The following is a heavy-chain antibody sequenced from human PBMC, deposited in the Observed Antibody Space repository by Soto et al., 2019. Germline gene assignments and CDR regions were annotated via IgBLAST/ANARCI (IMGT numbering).Heavy chain of an antibody. D-gene: IGHD6-19*01. V-gene: IGHV3-23*01. J-gene: IGHJ4*02. CDR3: AKDWSGSTIAVAEY. CDR1: GFSFSTSG. Sequence: GGSLRLSCSASGFSFSTSGMAWVRQTPGKGLEWVSSISDTSGNEYYADSVRGRFTISRDNSKDTLYLQMSSLRVEDTAMYYCAKDWSGSTIAVAEYWGQGTLVTVSS. CDR2: ISDTSGNE.